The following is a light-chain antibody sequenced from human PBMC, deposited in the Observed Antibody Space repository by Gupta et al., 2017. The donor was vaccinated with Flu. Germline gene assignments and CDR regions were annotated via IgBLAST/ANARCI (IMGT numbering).Light chain of an antibody. CDR1: SGSIATNY. Sequence: FMLTQPHSVSESPGKTVTISCTRSSGSIATNYVQLYQQRPGSSPTTVIYEDNHRPSAVPDRVSGSIDSSATSASITISGLKTEDEADYFCQSYDSDNRDVVFGGGTKLTVL. CDR2: EDN. V-gene: IGLV6-57*01. CDR3: QSYDSDNRDVV. J-gene: IGLJ3*02.